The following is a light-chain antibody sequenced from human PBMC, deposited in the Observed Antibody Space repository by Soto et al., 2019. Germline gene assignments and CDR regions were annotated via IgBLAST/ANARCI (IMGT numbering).Light chain of an antibody. CDR1: QSVTSTY. Sequence: EIVLTQAPGTLSLSPGERVNLSCRARQSVTSTYLAWYQQKPGQAPRLLIYGASSRATAIPDRFSGSGSGTDFTLTISRLEPEDFAVDYCQHYGISPPLTFGQGTRLEIK. J-gene: IGKJ5*01. V-gene: IGKV3-20*01. CDR2: GAS. CDR3: QHYGISPPLT.